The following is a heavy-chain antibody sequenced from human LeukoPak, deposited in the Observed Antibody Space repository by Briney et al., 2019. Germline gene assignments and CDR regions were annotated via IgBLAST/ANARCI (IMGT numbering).Heavy chain of an antibody. CDR3: ARDGLYSYGYSYFDY. CDR1: GVSITSYH. J-gene: IGHJ4*02. V-gene: IGHV4-4*07. D-gene: IGHD3-22*01. Sequence: SETLSLTCTVSGVSITSYHRSWIRQPAGKGLEWIGRIHPSGSSNYNPSPKSRVTMSVDTSNNQFSLKLTSATAADTAVYYCARDGLYSYGYSYFDYWGQGTLVTVSS. CDR2: IHPSGSS.